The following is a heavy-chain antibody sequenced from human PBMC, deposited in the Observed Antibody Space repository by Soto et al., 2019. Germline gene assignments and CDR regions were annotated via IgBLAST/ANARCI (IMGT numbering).Heavy chain of an antibody. CDR2: ISAYNGNT. V-gene: IGHV1-18*01. CDR1: GYTFTSYG. CDR3: ARGHSSSWYMFWFDY. Sequence: ASVKVSFKASGYTFTSYGISWVRQAPGQGLEWMGWISAYNGNTNYAQKLQGRVTMTTDTSTSTAYMELRSLRSDDTAVYYCARGHSSSWYMFWFDYWGQGTLVTVSS. D-gene: IGHD6-13*01. J-gene: IGHJ4*02.